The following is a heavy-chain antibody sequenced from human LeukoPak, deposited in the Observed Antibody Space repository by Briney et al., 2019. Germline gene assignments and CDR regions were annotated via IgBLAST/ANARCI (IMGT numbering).Heavy chain of an antibody. J-gene: IGHJ4*02. CDR3: ARHRAYSSSSPFDY. CDR1: GGSISSLY. V-gene: IGHV4-59*08. D-gene: IGHD6-6*01. Sequence: SETLSLTCSVSGGSISSLYWSWIRQRPGKGLECIGYIYYTGSTNYNPSLKSRVTMFVDMSKNQFSLRLSSVTAADTAVYYCARHRAYSSSSPFDYWGQGTLVTVSS. CDR2: IYYTGST.